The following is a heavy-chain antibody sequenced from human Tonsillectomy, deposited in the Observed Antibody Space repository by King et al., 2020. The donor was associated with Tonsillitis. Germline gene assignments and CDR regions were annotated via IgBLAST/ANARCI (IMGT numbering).Heavy chain of an antibody. CDR1: GGSISSSNW. Sequence: VQLQESGPGLVKPSGTLSLNCAVSGGSISSSNWWSWVRQPPGKGLEWIGEIYHSGYTNYNPSLKSRVTISVDKSKNQFSLKLSSVTAADTAVYYCARIRGYCSSTSCPTFDYWVQGTLVTVSS. D-gene: IGHD2-2*01. V-gene: IGHV4-4*02. CDR2: IYHSGYT. J-gene: IGHJ4*02. CDR3: ARIRGYCSSTSCPTFDY.